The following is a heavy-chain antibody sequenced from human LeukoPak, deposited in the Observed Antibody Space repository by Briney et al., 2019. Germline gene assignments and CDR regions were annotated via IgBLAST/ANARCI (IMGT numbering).Heavy chain of an antibody. CDR1: GFTFSSFA. Sequence: AGGSLRLSCSASGFTFSSFAMQWVRQAPGKGLEYVSSLSSNGGSTYYADSVKGRFTISRDNSKNTLFRQMSSLRAEDTAVYYCVKSDNIVGATYFDCRGQGTLVTVSS. J-gene: IGHJ4*02. V-gene: IGHV3-64D*09. D-gene: IGHD1-26*01. CDR2: LSSNGGST. CDR3: VKSDNIVGATYFDC.